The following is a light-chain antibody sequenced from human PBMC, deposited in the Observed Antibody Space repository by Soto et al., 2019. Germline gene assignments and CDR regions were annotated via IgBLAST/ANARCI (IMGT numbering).Light chain of an antibody. CDR3: SSYTSSRTYV. CDR1: SSDVGNYNR. J-gene: IGLJ1*01. CDR2: EVS. Sequence: QSALTQPPSVSGSPGQSVTISCTGTSSDVGNYNRVSWYQQPPGTAPKVIIYEVSNRPSGVPDRFSGSKSGNTASLTISGLQAEDEADYYCSSYTSSRTYVFGPGTKVTVL. V-gene: IGLV2-18*02.